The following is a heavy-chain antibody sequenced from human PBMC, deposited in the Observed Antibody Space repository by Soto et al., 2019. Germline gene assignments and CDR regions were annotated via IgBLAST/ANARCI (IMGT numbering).Heavy chain of an antibody. CDR1: GGSISSGGYY. Sequence: PSETLSLTCTVSGGSISSGGYYWSWIRQHPGKGLEWIGYIYYSGSTYYNPSLKSRVTISVDTSKNQFSLKLSSVTAADTAVYYCARDYVPNYYDSSGYDSWGQGTLVTVSS. CDR2: IYYSGST. CDR3: ARDYVPNYYDSSGYDS. D-gene: IGHD3-22*01. J-gene: IGHJ5*02. V-gene: IGHV4-31*02.